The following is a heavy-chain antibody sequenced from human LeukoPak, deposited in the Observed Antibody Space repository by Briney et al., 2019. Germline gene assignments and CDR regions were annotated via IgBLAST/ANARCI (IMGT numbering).Heavy chain of an antibody. V-gene: IGHV4-59*01. CDR2: IYYSGST. Sequence: PSETLSLTCRVSGGSISSYYWSWIRQPPGKGLEWIGYIYYSGSTDYNPSLKSRVTILVDTSKNQFSLNLSSVTAADTAVYYCARNYDSSGYYVYFDYWGQGTLVTVSS. CDR3: ARNYDSSGYYVYFDY. J-gene: IGHJ4*02. CDR1: GGSISSYY. D-gene: IGHD3-22*01.